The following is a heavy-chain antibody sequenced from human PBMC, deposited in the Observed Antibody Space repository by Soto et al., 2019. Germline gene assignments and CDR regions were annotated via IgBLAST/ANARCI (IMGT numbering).Heavy chain of an antibody. CDR2: IYYSGST. CDR1: GGSISSSSYY. V-gene: IGHV4-39*01. Sequence: QLQLQESGPGLVKPSETLSLTCTVSGGSISSSSYYWGWIRQPPGKGLEWIGSIYYSGSTYYNPSLKSRVTISVDTSKNQFSLKLSSVTAADTAVYYCERHRGTISLTDYWGQGTLVTVSS. D-gene: IGHD3-9*01. J-gene: IGHJ4*02. CDR3: ERHRGTISLTDY.